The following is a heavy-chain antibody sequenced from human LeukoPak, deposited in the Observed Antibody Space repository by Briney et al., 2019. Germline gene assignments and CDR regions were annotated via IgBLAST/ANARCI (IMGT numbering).Heavy chain of an antibody. CDR2: IYHSGTT. CDR3: ATLDSSGYYHPSFDY. V-gene: IGHV4-4*03. D-gene: IGHD3-22*01. J-gene: IGHJ4*02. Sequence: PETLSLTCTVSGGSISSSNWWGWVRQPPGKGLECIGEIYHSGTTYYNPSLKSRVTISVDTSKNQFSLKLSSVTAADTAVYYCATLDSSGYYHPSFDYWGQGTLVTVSS. CDR1: GGSISSSNW.